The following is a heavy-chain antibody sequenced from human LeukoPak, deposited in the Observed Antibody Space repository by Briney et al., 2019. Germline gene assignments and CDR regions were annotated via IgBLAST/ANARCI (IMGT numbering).Heavy chain of an antibody. CDR2: IHQDGNEK. Sequence: GGSLRLSCAASGFTFSNYWVSWVRQAPGKGLEWVANIHQDGNEKYHEDSVKVRFTISRDNTKNVLYLQMNSLRAEDTAVYYCARGDDFSGDYWGQGTLVTVSS. J-gene: IGHJ4*02. CDR3: ARGDDFSGDY. D-gene: IGHD2-21*02. CDR1: GFTFSNYW. V-gene: IGHV3-7*04.